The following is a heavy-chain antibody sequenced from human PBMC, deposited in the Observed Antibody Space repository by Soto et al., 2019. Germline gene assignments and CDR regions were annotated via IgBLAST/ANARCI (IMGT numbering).Heavy chain of an antibody. V-gene: IGHV3-21*01. CDR3: TRDASRDSSARGWFDP. Sequence: GGSLRLSCAASGFTSAYHSMNWVRQAQGKGLEWVSTISSNSAYIYYTDALRGRFTISRDNAKNSLHLQMNSLRAEETAVYYCTRDASRDSSARGWFDPWGPGTLVTVSS. CDR1: GFTSAYHS. J-gene: IGHJ5*02. D-gene: IGHD6-13*01. CDR2: ISSNSAYI.